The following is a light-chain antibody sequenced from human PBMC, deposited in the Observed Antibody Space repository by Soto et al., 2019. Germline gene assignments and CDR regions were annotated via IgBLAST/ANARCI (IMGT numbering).Light chain of an antibody. V-gene: IGKV3-20*01. CDR2: GAS. J-gene: IGKJ3*01. CDR1: QSVSSSY. Sequence: EIVLTQSPGTLSLSPGERATLSCRASQSVSSSYLAWYQQKPGQAPRLLIYGASIRPAGIADRFSGSGSGTDFTLPISRLEAEDFAVYYCQPYGSSPLTFGPGDKVDIK. CDR3: QPYGSSPLT.